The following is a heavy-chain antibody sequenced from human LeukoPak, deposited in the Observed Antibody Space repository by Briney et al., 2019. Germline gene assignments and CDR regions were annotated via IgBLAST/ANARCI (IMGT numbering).Heavy chain of an antibody. J-gene: IGHJ4*02. V-gene: IGHV3-48*04. CDR1: GFTFSSYS. CDR2: ITSGSSTI. CDR3: ARLGSWGYSSSWPY. Sequence: GGSLRLSCAASGFTFSSYSMNWVRQAPGKGLEWVSYITSGSSTIYYADSVKGRFTISRDNAKNSLYLQMNSLRAEDTAVYYCARLGSWGYSSSWPYWGQGTLVTVSS. D-gene: IGHD6-13*01.